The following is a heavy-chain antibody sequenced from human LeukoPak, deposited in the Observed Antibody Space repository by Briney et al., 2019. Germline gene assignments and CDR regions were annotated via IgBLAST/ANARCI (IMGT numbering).Heavy chain of an antibody. CDR2: IIPILGMA. Sequence: ASVKVSCKGSGGTFSSYAFNWVRQAPGQGPEWMGRIIPILGMANYAQRFEGRVTVTADKSTSTAYMELSSLRSDDTAIYYCTRGRGSRTGSNGDYCDFWGQGTLVTVSS. J-gene: IGHJ4*02. CDR1: GGTFSSYA. CDR3: TRGRGSRTGSNGDYCDF. V-gene: IGHV1-69*04. D-gene: IGHD2-15*01.